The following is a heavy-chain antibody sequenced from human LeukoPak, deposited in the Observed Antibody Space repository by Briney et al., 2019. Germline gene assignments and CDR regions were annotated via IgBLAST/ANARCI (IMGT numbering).Heavy chain of an antibody. CDR1: GFTFDNYA. D-gene: IGHD2-2*01. J-gene: IGHJ4*02. V-gene: IGHV3-23*01. CDR3: ARAADCSSTSCYLYHFDY. Sequence: GGFLRLSCAGSGFTFDNYAMSWVRQAPGRGLEWVAAISGSGGSTYYADSMKGRFTISRDNAKSSLYPQMNSLRAEDTAVYYCARAADCSSTSCYLYHFDYWGQGTLVTVSS. CDR2: ISGSGGST.